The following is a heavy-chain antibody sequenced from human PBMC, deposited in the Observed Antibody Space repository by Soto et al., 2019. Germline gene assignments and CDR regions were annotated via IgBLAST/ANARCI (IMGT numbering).Heavy chain of an antibody. D-gene: IGHD5-18*01. CDR3: AKVSSSLWPHYKFDY. J-gene: IGHJ4*02. V-gene: IGHV3-23*01. Sequence: PGGSLRLSCAASGFTFSSYAMSWVRQAPGKGLEWVSAISVSGGSTYYADSVKGRFTISRDNSKNTLYLQMNSLRAEDTAVYYCAKVSSSLWPHYKFDYWGQGTLVTVSS. CDR2: ISVSGGST. CDR1: GFTFSSYA.